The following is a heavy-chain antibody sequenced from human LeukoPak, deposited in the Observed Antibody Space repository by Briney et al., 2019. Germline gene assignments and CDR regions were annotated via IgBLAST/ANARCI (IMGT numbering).Heavy chain of an antibody. Sequence: GESLKIFCAASGFTFGSYAMSWVRQAPGKGLDGVSTLGSRSADTYYADSVKGRFTISRDSSKHTLYLLMNSLRADDTATYYCAKTTETTLSYDAFDIWGQGTMVTVSS. CDR2: LGSRSADT. J-gene: IGHJ3*02. V-gene: IGHV3-23*01. D-gene: IGHD1-7*01. CDR1: GFTFGSYA. CDR3: AKTTETTLSYDAFDI.